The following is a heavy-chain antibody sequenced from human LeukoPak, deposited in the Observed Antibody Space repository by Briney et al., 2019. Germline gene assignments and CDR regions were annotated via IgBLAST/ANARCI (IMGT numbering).Heavy chain of an antibody. Sequence: GGSLRLSCAASGFTFSSYSMNWVRQAPGKGLEWVSSISSSSSYIYYADSVKGRFTISRDNAKNSLYLQMNSLRVEDTAVYYCARGITGTGRFDYWGQGALVTVSS. J-gene: IGHJ4*02. CDR2: ISSSSSYI. CDR1: GFTFSSYS. V-gene: IGHV3-21*01. CDR3: ARGITGTGRFDY. D-gene: IGHD1-20*01.